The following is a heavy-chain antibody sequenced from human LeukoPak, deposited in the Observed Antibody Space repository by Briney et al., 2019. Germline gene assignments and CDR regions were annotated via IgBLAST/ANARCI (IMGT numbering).Heavy chain of an antibody. CDR3: ARGRKRCVDY. V-gene: IGHV3-48*03. J-gene: IGHJ4*02. Sequence: GGSLRLSCAASGFTFSSYEMNWVRQAPGKGLEWVSYISSSGSTIYYADSVKGRFTISRDNAKNSLYLQMNSLRAEDTAVYYCARGRKRCVDYWGQGTLVTVSS. CDR1: GFTFSSYE. D-gene: IGHD4-17*01. CDR2: ISSSGSTI.